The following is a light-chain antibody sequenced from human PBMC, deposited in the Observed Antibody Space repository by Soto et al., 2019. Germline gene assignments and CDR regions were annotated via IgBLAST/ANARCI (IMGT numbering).Light chain of an antibody. Sequence: AIQLTQSPSSLSASVGDRVSITCRASQGISSALAWYQHKPGKAPKILIYDASSLQSGVPSRFSGSESGTXCTLTISSLQPEDFATYYCQQLKTYPFTFGQGTRLEIK. CDR1: QGISSA. J-gene: IGKJ5*01. CDR2: DAS. V-gene: IGKV1-13*02. CDR3: QQLKTYPFT.